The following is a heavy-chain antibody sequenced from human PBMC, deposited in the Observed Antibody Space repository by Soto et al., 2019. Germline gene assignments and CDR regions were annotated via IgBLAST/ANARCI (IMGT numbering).Heavy chain of an antibody. Sequence: QVQLVESGGGVVQPGRSLRLSCAASGFTFSSYTMHWVRQAPGKGLEWVAVISYDGGNKYYADSVKGRFTISRDNSKHTLFLQVTSLRPEDTAVYYCARGGEHYYYGVDVWGQGTTVTVSS. J-gene: IGHJ6*02. CDR3: ARGGEHYYYGVDV. CDR2: ISYDGGNK. V-gene: IGHV3-30-3*01. CDR1: GFTFSSYT.